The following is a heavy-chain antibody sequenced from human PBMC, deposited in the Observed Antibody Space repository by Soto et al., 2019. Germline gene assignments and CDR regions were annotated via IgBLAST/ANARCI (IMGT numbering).Heavy chain of an antibody. J-gene: IGHJ5*02. CDR1: GYTFTSYG. CDR3: ARDHRISMVRGGPGWFDP. V-gene: IGHV1-18*01. Sequence: QVQLVQSGAEVKKPGASVKVSCKASGYTFTSYGISWVRQAPGQGLEWMGWISAYNGNTDYAQKLQGRVTMTTDTSTSTAYMELRSLRSDDTAVYYCARDHRISMVRGGPGWFDPWGQGTLVTVSS. CDR2: ISAYNGNT. D-gene: IGHD3-10*01.